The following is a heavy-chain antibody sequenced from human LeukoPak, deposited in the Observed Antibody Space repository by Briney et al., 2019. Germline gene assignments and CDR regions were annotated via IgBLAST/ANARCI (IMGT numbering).Heavy chain of an antibody. Sequence: SVKVSCKASGGTFSSYAISWVRQAPRQGLEWMGRIIPIFGTANYAQKFQGRVTITTDESTSTAYMELSSLRSEDTAVYYCASRITGDFRRYYYYYMDVWGKGTTVTVSS. CDR2: IIPIFGTA. J-gene: IGHJ6*03. V-gene: IGHV1-69*05. CDR3: ASRITGDFRRYYYYYMDV. D-gene: IGHD2-21*02. CDR1: GGTFSSYA.